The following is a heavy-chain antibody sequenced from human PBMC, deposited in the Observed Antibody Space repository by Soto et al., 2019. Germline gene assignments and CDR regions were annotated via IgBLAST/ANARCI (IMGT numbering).Heavy chain of an antibody. D-gene: IGHD3-9*01. CDR2: ISYEGSNK. Sequence: TGGSLGLSCAASGFTFSSYGMHWVRQAPGKGLEWVAVISYEGSNKYYADSVKGRFTISRDNSKNTLYLQMNSLRAEDTAVYYCAKGQTYYDILTGYTPFYYYYGMDVWGQGTTVTVSS. J-gene: IGHJ6*02. V-gene: IGHV3-30*18. CDR1: GFTFSSYG. CDR3: AKGQTYYDILTGYTPFYYYYGMDV.